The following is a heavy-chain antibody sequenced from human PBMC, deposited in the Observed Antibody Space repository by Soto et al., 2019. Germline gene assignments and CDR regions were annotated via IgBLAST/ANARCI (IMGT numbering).Heavy chain of an antibody. V-gene: IGHV3-23*01. CDR2: ISGSGGST. Sequence: GGSLRLSCAASGFTFSSYAMSWVRQAPGKGLEWVSAISGSGGSTYYADSVKGRFTISRDNSKNTLYLQMNSLRAEDTAVYYCAKDRQRGTPPPYYFDSWGEGTLVTVPS. CDR3: AKDRQRGTPPPYYFDS. J-gene: IGHJ4*02. D-gene: IGHD3-16*01. CDR1: GFTFSSYA.